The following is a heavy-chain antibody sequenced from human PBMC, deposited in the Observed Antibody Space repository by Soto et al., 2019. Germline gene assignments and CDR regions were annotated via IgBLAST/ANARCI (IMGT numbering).Heavy chain of an antibody. D-gene: IGHD1-26*01. CDR3: ASPEVGATFKFDY. J-gene: IGHJ4*02. CDR1: GGTFSSYA. CDR2: IIPIFGTA. V-gene: IGHV1-69*13. Sequence: SVKASCKASGGTFSSYAISWVRQAPGQGLEWMGGIIPIFGTANYAQKFQGRVTITADESTSTAYMELSSLRSEDTAVYYCASPEVGATFKFDYWGQGTLVTVSS.